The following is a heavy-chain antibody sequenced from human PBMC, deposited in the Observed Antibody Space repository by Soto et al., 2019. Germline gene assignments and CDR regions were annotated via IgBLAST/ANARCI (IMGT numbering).Heavy chain of an antibody. CDR3: AKDTVPAARYYYGMDV. D-gene: IGHD2-2*01. Sequence: GESLKISCKGSGYSFTSYWISWVRQMPGKGLEWMGRIDPSDSYTNYSPSFQGHVTISADKSISTAYLQWSSLKASDTAMYYCAKDTVPAARYYYGMDVWGQGTTVTVSS. CDR1: GYSFTSYW. J-gene: IGHJ6*02. V-gene: IGHV5-10-1*01. CDR2: IDPSDSYT.